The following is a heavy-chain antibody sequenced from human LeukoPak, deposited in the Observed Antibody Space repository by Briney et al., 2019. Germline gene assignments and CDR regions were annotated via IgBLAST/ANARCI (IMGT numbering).Heavy chain of an antibody. CDR1: GYSFTCYW. Sequence: GESLKTSRTGSGYSFTCYWHGLVRQMPGKGLEWMWINYHGDSDTRYSPSFQGQVTISADKSISTAYLQWSSLKASDTAMYYCARQMATITSYDYWGQGTLVTVSS. V-gene: IGHV5-51*01. CDR3: ARQMATITSYDY. CDR2: NYHGDSDT. D-gene: IGHD5-24*01. J-gene: IGHJ4*02.